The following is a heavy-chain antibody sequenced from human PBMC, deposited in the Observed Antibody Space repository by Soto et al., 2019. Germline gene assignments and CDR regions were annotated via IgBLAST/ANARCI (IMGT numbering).Heavy chain of an antibody. V-gene: IGHV4-31*03. Sequence: QVQLQESGPGLVKPSQTLSLTCTVSGGSISSGGFYWTWIRQHPGKGLEWIGYIYYSGSTYYNPYLKSRVTISVDTSKNQSSMKLSSVTAADTAVYYCVRDVSGSYDNWYFDLWGRGTLVTVSS. D-gene: IGHD1-26*01. CDR1: GGSISSGGFY. CDR3: VRDVSGSYDNWYFDL. CDR2: IYYSGST. J-gene: IGHJ2*01.